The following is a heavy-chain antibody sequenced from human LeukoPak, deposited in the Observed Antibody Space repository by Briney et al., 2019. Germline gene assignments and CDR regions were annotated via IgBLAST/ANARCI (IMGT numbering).Heavy chain of an antibody. CDR3: ARTRRSGYYYFDY. Sequence: PGGSLRLSCAASGFTFNSYSMDWVRQAPGKGLEWVSYISSSSSTIYYADSVKGRFTISRDNAKNSLYLQMNSLRAEDTAVYYCARTRRSGYYYFDYWGQGTLVTVSS. D-gene: IGHD3-22*01. CDR1: GFTFNSYS. J-gene: IGHJ4*02. CDR2: ISSSSSTI. V-gene: IGHV3-48*01.